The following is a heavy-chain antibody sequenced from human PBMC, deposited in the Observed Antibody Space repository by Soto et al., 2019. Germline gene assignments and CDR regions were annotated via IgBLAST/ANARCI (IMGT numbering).Heavy chain of an antibody. CDR1: VGYFSGYY. CDR3: ARVAGTSYYDIFTGYKPDIRHGAFDI. V-gene: IGHV4-34*01. Sequence: SETLSLTCAIYVGYFSGYYWSWIRQPPGKGLEWIAEINHSGSTNCNPSLKSRVTISVDTSKNQFSLQLSSVTAADTAVYYCARVAGTSYYDIFTGYKPDIRHGAFDIWGRGTMVTVSS. D-gene: IGHD3-9*01. J-gene: IGHJ3*02. CDR2: INHSGST.